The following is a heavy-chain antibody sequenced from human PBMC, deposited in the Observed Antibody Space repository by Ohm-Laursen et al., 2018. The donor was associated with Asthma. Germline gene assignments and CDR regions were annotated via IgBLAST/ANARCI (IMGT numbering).Heavy chain of an antibody. CDR3: ARDLGLDY. CDR2: INPDGRET. V-gene: IGHV3-7*01. CDR1: KFTFSNHW. J-gene: IGHJ4*02. D-gene: IGHD7-27*01. Sequence: GSLRLSCAASKFTFSNHWMNWVRQAPGKGLEWVANINPDGRETRHVDSVKGRFTISRDNAKDSLSLQMNSLRVEDTAVYYCARDLGLDYWGQGTLVTVSS.